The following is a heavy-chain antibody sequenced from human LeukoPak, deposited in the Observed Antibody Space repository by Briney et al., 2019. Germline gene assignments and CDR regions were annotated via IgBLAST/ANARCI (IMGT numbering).Heavy chain of an antibody. Sequence: SVKVSCKASGGTFSSYAISWVRQAPGQGLEWMGRIIPILGIANYAQKFQGRVTITADKSTSTAYMELSSLRSEDTAVYYCASPGSSSWFNWCDPWGQGTLVTVSS. V-gene: IGHV1-69*04. J-gene: IGHJ5*02. D-gene: IGHD6-13*01. CDR2: IIPILGIA. CDR3: ASPGSSSWFNWCDP. CDR1: GGTFSSYA.